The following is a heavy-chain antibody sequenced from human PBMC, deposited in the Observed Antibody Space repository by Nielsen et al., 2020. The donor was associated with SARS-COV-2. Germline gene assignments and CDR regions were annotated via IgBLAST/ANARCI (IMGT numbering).Heavy chain of an antibody. D-gene: IGHD3-22*01. Sequence: GGSLRLSCAASGFTFSSYWMHWVRQAPGKGLVWVSRINSDGSSTSYADSVKGRFTISRDNAKNTLYLQMNSLRAEDTAVYYCARVRSVPYYYDSSGYYLWGQGTMVTVSS. V-gene: IGHV3-74*01. CDR1: GFTFSSYW. CDR2: INSDGSST. CDR3: ARVRSVPYYYDSSGYYL. J-gene: IGHJ3*01.